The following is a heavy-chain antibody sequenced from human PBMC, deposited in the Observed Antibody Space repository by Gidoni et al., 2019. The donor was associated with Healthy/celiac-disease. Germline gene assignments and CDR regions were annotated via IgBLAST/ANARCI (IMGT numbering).Heavy chain of an antibody. CDR2: ISGSACST. CDR3: ARGAGLPHYYYGMDV. J-gene: IGHJ6*02. Sequence: EVQLLESGGGLVQSGGSLRRSCAASGFTFSSYAMSWVRQAPGKGLEWVSAISGSACSTYYADSVKGRFTISRDNSKNTLYLQMNSLRAEDTAVYHCARGAGLPHYYYGMDVWGQGTTVTVSS. V-gene: IGHV3-23*01. CDR1: GFTFSSYA. D-gene: IGHD5-18*01.